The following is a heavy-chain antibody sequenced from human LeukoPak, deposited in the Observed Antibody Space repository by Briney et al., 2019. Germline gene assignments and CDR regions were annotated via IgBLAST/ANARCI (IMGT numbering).Heavy chain of an antibody. Sequence: ASVKVSCKASGYTFTSYDINWVRQATGQGLEWMGWISAYNGNTNYAQKLQGRVTMTTDTSTSTAYMELRSLRSDDTAVYHCARKLTSCCGFDYWGQGTLVTVSS. V-gene: IGHV1-18*01. J-gene: IGHJ4*02. CDR2: ISAYNGNT. D-gene: IGHD2-2*01. CDR1: GYTFTSYD. CDR3: ARKLTSCCGFDY.